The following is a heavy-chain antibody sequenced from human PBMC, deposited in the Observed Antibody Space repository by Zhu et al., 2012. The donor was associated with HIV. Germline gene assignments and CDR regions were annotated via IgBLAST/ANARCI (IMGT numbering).Heavy chain of an antibody. Sequence: QVQLQESGPGLVKPSETLSLTCTVSGGSISSYYWSWIRQPPGKGPEWIGYIYTSGSTNYNPSLKSRVTISVDTSKNQFSLKLNSVTAADTAVYYCARGGRFGYCSGGSCYRDDAFDIWGQGTMVTVSS. D-gene: IGHD2-15*01. J-gene: IGHJ3*02. CDR2: IYTSGST. CDR3: ARGGRFGYCSGGSCYRDDAFDI. V-gene: IGHV4-4*09. CDR1: GGSISSYY.